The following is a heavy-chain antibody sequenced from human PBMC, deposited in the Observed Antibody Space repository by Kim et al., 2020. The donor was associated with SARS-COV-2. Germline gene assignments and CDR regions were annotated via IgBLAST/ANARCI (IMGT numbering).Heavy chain of an antibody. V-gene: IGHV6-1*01. Sequence: SQTLSLTCAISGDSVSSNSAAWNWIRQSPSRGLEWLGRTYYRSKWYNDYAVSVKSRITINPDTSKNQFSLQLNSVTPEDTAVYYCARDREVRGVIITGPWWFDPWGQGTLVTVSS. CDR3: ARDREVRGVIITGPWWFDP. CDR2: TYYRSKWYN. CDR1: GDSVSSNSAA. D-gene: IGHD3-10*01. J-gene: IGHJ5*02.